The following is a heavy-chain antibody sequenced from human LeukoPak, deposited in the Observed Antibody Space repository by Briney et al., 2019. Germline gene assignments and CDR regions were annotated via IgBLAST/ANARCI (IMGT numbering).Heavy chain of an antibody. CDR2: INAGNGNT. Sequence: GASVKVSCKASGYTFTSYAMHWVRQAPGQRLEWMGWINAGNGNTKYSQEFQGRVTMTEDTSIDTAYMELSSLRSEDTALYYCTSLLADLQGYYFDYWGQGTLVTVSS. CDR1: GYTFTSYA. V-gene: IGHV1-3*03. CDR3: TSLLADLQGYYFDY. D-gene: IGHD6-19*01. J-gene: IGHJ4*02.